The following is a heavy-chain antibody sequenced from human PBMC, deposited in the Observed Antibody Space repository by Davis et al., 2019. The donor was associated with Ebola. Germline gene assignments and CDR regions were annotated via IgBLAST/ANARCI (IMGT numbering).Heavy chain of an antibody. CDR3: VRDEKRGYSGMPYYYFGVDV. Sequence: GESLKISCAASGFTFRTYDMHWVRQTTGKGLEWVSVIGTAGDTYYRGSVKGRFTISRDNAKNSLYLQMNSLRAEDTAVYYCVRDEKRGYSGMPYYYFGVDVWGQGTTVTVSS. D-gene: IGHD5-12*01. V-gene: IGHV3-13*01. CDR1: GFTFRTYD. CDR2: IGTAGDT. J-gene: IGHJ6*02.